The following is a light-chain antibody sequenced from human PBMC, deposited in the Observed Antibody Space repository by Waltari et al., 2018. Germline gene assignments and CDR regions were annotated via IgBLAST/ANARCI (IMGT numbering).Light chain of an antibody. V-gene: IGLV2-11*01. CDR3: CSYAGNYRV. J-gene: IGLJ3*02. CDR2: DVS. CDR1: SSDVGGYNY. Sequence: QSALTQPRSVSGSPGQSVTISCTGTSSDVGGYNYVSWYQQHPGKAPKLMIYDVSKRPSGVPDRVSGSKSGNTASLTISGLQADDEADYYCCSYAGNYRVFGGGTKLTVL.